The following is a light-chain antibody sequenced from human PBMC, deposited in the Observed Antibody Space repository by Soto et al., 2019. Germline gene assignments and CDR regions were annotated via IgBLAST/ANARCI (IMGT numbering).Light chain of an antibody. V-gene: IGLV4-69*01. Sequence: QLVLTQSPSASASLGASVKLTCTLSSGHSTYAIAWLQQRPEKGPRSLMKLNSDGSHSKGDGIPDRFSGSSSGAERYLTISSLQSEDEADYYCQTWGTGIVVFGGGTQLTVL. CDR1: SGHSTYA. CDR2: LNSDGSH. J-gene: IGLJ2*01. CDR3: QTWGTGIVV.